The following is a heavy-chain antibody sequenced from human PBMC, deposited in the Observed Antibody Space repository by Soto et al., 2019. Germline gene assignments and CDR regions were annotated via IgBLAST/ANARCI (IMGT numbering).Heavy chain of an antibody. D-gene: IGHD1-26*01. V-gene: IGHV4-59*08. CDR2: MYHSGSA. CDR3: ARHLIVGSATSKFYYGMDV. CDR1: GGSISRYY. Sequence: SETLSLTCTVSGGSISRYYWSWIRQPPGKELEWIGYMYHSGSANYNPSLKSRVTMAVDTSKNQFSLNLNSVTAADTAVYYCARHLIVGSATSKFYYGMDVWGQGTTVTVSS. J-gene: IGHJ6*02.